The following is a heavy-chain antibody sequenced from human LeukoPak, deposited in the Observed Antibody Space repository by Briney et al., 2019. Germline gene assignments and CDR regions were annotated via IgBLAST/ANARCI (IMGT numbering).Heavy chain of an antibody. D-gene: IGHD2-15*01. CDR2: VSYSGST. CDR3: ARRLGYCSGGSCYSSYYYMDV. J-gene: IGHJ6*03. Sequence: SETLSLTCSVSGGSISSYYWNWIRQPPGKGLEWIGYVSYSGSTNYNPSLESRVTISVDTSKNQFSLKLSSVTAADTAVYYCARRLGYCSGGSCYSSYYYMDVWGKGTTVTISS. CDR1: GGSISSYY. V-gene: IGHV4-59*12.